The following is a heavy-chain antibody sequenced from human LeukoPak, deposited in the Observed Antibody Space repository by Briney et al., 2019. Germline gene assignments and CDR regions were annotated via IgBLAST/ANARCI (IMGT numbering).Heavy chain of an antibody. CDR2: ISWNSGSI. CDR1: GFTFDDYA. V-gene: IGHV3-9*01. Sequence: GGSLRLSCAASGFTFDDYAMHWVRQAPGKGLEWVSGISWNSGSIGYADSVKGRFTISRDNAKNSLYLQINSLRAEDTALYYCAKDISYDSSGYRPGFDCWGQGTLVTVSS. J-gene: IGHJ4*02. D-gene: IGHD3-22*01. CDR3: AKDISYDSSGYRPGFDC.